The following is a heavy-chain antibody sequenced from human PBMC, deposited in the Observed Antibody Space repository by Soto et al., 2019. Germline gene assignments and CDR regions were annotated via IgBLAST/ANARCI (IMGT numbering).Heavy chain of an antibody. J-gene: IGHJ4*02. Sequence: EVQLLESGGGLVQPGGSLRLSCAASGFTFSSYAMGWVRQAPGKGLEWVAAISGSGGSTYYADSVKGRFTISRNNSKNTLYLQMNSLRAEDTAVYYCAKDLLIVVVISLKFDYWGQGTLVTVSS. D-gene: IGHD3-22*01. CDR1: GFTFSSYA. CDR2: ISGSGGST. CDR3: AKDLLIVVVISLKFDY. V-gene: IGHV3-23*01.